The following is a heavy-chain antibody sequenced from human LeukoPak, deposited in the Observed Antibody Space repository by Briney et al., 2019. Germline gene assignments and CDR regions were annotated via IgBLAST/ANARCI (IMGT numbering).Heavy chain of an antibody. J-gene: IGHJ4*02. Sequence: ASVKVSCKASGFTFSGYYMHWVRQAPGQGLEWMAWISPNSGGTNYVQKFQGRATVTRDTSISTVYMEISGLTSDDTALYYCAREPSGSGGYDYWGQGTLVTVSS. D-gene: IGHD3-10*01. CDR2: ISPNSGGT. V-gene: IGHV1-2*02. CDR3: AREPSGSGGYDY. CDR1: GFTFSGYY.